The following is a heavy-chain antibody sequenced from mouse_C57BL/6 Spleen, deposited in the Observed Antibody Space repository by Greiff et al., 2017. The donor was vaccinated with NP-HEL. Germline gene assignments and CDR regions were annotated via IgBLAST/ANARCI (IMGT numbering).Heavy chain of an antibody. CDR1: GFTFSSYA. CDR2: ISDGGSYT. D-gene: IGHD1-1*01. V-gene: IGHV5-4*03. J-gene: IGHJ4*01. Sequence: EVKLMESGGGLVKPGGSLKLSCAASGFTFSSYAMSWVRQTPEKRLEWVATISDGGSYTYYPDNVKGRFTISRDNAKNNLYLQMSHLKSEDTAMYYCARDASSYGGTYYAMDYWGQGTSVTVSS. CDR3: ARDASSYGGTYYAMDY.